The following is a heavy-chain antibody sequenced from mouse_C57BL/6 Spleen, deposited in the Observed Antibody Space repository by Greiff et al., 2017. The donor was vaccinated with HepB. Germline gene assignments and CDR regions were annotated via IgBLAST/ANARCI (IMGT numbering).Heavy chain of an antibody. Sequence: EVKLVESGGGLVQSGRSLRLSCATSGFTFSDFYMEWVRQAPGKGLEWIAASRNKANDYTTEYSASVKGRFIVSRDTSQSILYLQMNALRAEDTAIYYCARGGAFMDYWGQGTSVTVSS. J-gene: IGHJ4*01. CDR3: ARGGAFMDY. CDR2: SRNKANDYTT. CDR1: GFTFSDFY. V-gene: IGHV7-1*01. D-gene: IGHD6-1*01.